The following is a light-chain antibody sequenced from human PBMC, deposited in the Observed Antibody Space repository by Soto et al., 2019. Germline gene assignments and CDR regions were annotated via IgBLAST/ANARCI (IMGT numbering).Light chain of an antibody. CDR3: ATWDDSLNGAV. V-gene: IGLV1-44*01. J-gene: IGLJ7*01. CDR2: SNN. Sequence: QPVLTQPPSASGTPGKRVTISCSGTRSNVGSNNVNWYQQLPGTAPKLIIYSNNRRPSGVPDRFSGSKSGTSASLAISGLQSEDADDYYCATWDDSLNGAVFGGGTQLTVL. CDR1: RSNVGSNN.